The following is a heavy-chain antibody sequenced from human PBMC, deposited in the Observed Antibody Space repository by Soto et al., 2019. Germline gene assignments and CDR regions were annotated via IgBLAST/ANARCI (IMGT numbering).Heavy chain of an antibody. V-gene: IGHV1-2*04. CDR2: INPNSGGT. CDR1: GYTFTGYY. Sequence: QVQLVQSGAEVKKPGASVKVSCKASGYTFTGYYMHWVRQAPGQGLEWMGWINPNSGGTNYAQKFQGWVTMTRDTSISTASMELSRLRSDDTAVYSCARVEIVLVPADMSYGMYVWCQGTTVTVSS. J-gene: IGHJ6*02. CDR3: ARVEIVLVPADMSYGMYV. D-gene: IGHD2-2*01.